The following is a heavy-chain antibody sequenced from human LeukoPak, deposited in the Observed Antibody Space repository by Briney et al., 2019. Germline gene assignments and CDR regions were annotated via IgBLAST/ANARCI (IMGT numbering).Heavy chain of an antibody. Sequence: PSETLSLTCAVYGVSFSGYYWSWIRQPPGKGLEWIGEINHGGSTNYNPSLKSRVTISVDTSKNQFSLKLSSVTAADTAVYYCARFSYGSGGIDYWGQGTLVTVSS. D-gene: IGHD3-10*01. CDR1: GVSFSGYY. V-gene: IGHV4-34*01. J-gene: IGHJ4*02. CDR2: INHGGST. CDR3: ARFSYGSGGIDY.